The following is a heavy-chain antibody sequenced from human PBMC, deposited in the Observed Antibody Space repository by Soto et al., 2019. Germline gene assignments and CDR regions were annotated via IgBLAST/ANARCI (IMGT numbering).Heavy chain of an antibody. CDR1: GYTFTGYA. CDR2: INAGNGNT. CDR3: ARAVAVAADFDY. D-gene: IGHD6-19*01. Sequence: QVQLVQSGAEEKKPGASVKVSCKASGYTFTGYAMHWVRQAPGQRLEWMGWINAGNGNTKYSQKFQGRVTITRDTSPRTAYMELSSLRSEDTDVYYGARAVAVAADFDYWGQGTLVNVS. J-gene: IGHJ4*02. V-gene: IGHV1-3*05.